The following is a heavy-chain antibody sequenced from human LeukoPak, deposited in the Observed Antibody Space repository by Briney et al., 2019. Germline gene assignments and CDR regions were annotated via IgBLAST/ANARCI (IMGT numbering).Heavy chain of an antibody. V-gene: IGHV3-23*01. Sequence: GGSLRLSCAASGFTFSTYAMSWVRQAPGKGLEWVSTISGSGGSTYYADSVKGRFTISRDSSKNTLYLQMNSLRAEDTAIYYCAKAIRPVDGRGYFDYWGQGTLVTVSS. CDR3: AKAIRPVDGRGYFDY. D-gene: IGHD4-23*01. J-gene: IGHJ4*02. CDR1: GFTFSTYA. CDR2: ISGSGGST.